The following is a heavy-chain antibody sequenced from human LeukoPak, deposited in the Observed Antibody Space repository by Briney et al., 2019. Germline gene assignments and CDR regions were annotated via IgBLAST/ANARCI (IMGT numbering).Heavy chain of an antibody. CDR3: GKSHHVTAIDY. V-gene: IGHV3-23*01. D-gene: IGHD2-21*02. J-gene: IGHJ4*02. CDR1: GFIFRHYA. Sequence: GGSLRLSRSASGFIFRHYAVNWVRQSPGKGLEWVSGISGSGDSTYYADSVKGRFTISRDNSKNTLYLQMNSLRAEDTAVYYCGKSHHVTAIDYWGQGTLVTVSS. CDR2: ISGSGDST.